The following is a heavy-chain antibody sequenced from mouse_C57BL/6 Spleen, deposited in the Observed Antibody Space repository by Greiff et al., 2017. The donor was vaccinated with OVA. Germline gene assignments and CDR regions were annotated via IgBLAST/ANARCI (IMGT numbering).Heavy chain of an antibody. Sequence: EVKLQESGPGLVKPSQSLSLTCSVTGYSITSGYYWNWIRQFPGNKLEWMGYISYDGSNNYNPSLKNRISITRDTSKNQFFLKLNSVTTEDTATYYCAREDYGYDWNYFDYWGQGTTLTVSS. V-gene: IGHV3-6*01. CDR2: ISYDGSN. J-gene: IGHJ2*01. CDR1: GYSITSGYY. CDR3: AREDYGYDWNYFDY. D-gene: IGHD2-2*01.